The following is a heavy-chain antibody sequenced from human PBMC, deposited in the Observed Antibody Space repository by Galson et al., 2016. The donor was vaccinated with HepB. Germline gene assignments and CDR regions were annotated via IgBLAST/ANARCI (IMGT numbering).Heavy chain of an antibody. CDR1: GYSFTSYW. Sequence: QSGAEVKKPGEYLKISCKASGYSFTSYWIGWVRQMPGKGLEWMGIIFPGDSDTKYSPSFGGLVTISVDRSINTAYLQWSSLRASDTAIYYCARPPYYDFWSGFGRWGQGTLVTVSS. J-gene: IGHJ4*02. CDR3: ARPPYYDFWSGFGR. V-gene: IGHV5-51*03. CDR2: IFPGDSDT. D-gene: IGHD3-3*01.